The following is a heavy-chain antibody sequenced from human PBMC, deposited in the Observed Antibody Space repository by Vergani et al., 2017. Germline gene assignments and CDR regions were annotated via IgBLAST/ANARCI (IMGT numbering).Heavy chain of an antibody. CDR2: ISSSSSTI. D-gene: IGHD5-18*01. V-gene: IGHV3-48*04. J-gene: IGHJ6*02. CDR3: ARAEGAVRYSYGTRYYGMDV. CDR1: GFTFSSYS. Sequence: EVQLVESGGGLVQPGGSLRLSCAASGFTFSSYSMNWVRQAPGKGLEWVSYISSSSSTIYYADSVKGRFTISRDNAKNSLYLQMNSLRAEDTAVYYCARAEGAVRYSYGTRYYGMDVWGQGTTVTVSS.